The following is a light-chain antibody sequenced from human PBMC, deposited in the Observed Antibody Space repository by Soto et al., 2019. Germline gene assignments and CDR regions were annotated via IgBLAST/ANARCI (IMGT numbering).Light chain of an antibody. CDR1: QAVTSKF. CDR3: QHYVTSLTT. CDR2: GAY. V-gene: IGKV3-20*01. Sequence: EIVLTQSPGTLPLSPGDEATLSCKASQAVTSKFLAWYQQKPGQAHRLLIFGAYIRATGIQDRFIGSGSGTDFTLTIRRLEPEDFAVYYCQHYVTSLTTFGQGTKVDIK. J-gene: IGKJ1*01.